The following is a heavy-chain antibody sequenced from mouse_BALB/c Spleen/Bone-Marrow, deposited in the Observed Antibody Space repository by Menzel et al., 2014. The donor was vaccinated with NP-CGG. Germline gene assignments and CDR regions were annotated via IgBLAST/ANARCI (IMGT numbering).Heavy chain of an antibody. Sequence: EVMLVESGGGLVQPGGSRKLSCAASGFTFSSFGMHWVRQAPEKGLEWVAYISSGSSTIYYAYTVKGRFTISRDNPKNTLFLQMTSLRSEDTAMYYCARSPYDYAAMDYWGQGTSVTVSS. CDR3: ARSPYDYAAMDY. CDR2: ISSGSSTI. CDR1: GFTFSSFG. J-gene: IGHJ4*01. V-gene: IGHV5-17*02. D-gene: IGHD2-4*01.